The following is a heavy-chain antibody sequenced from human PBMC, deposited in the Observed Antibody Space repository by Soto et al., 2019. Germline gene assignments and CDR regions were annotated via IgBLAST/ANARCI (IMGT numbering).Heavy chain of an antibody. D-gene: IGHD3-10*01. V-gene: IGHV1-69*01. CDR2: IIPIFGTA. Sequence: QVQLVQSRAEVKKPGSSVKVSCKASGGTFSSYAISWVRQAPGQGLEWMGGIIPIFGTANYAQKFQGRVTITADESTSTAYMELSSLRSEDTAVYYCAREEGGSGSYGVDYWGQGTLVTVSS. CDR1: GGTFSSYA. J-gene: IGHJ4*02. CDR3: AREEGGSGSYGVDY.